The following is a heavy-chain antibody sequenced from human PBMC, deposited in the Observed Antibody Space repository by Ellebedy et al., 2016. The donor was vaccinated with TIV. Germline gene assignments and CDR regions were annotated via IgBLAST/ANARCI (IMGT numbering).Heavy chain of an antibody. V-gene: IGHV4-61*02. J-gene: IGHJ4*02. CDR2: IYTSGSP. Sequence: SETLSLTXTVSDGSISSGAYYWTWIRQPAGKGLEWIGRIYTSGSPIYNPSLKSRVTMSIDTSKNHFSLEVNSVTAADTAVYYCASLTIPEGSDFWGQGTLVTVPS. CDR1: DGSISSGAYY. CDR3: ASLTIPEGSDF. D-gene: IGHD3-3*01.